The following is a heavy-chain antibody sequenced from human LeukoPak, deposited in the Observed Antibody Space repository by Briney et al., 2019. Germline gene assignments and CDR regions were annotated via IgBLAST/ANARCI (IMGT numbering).Heavy chain of an antibody. CDR3: AKDLACSSTSCYTPYYYSYYGMDV. V-gene: IGHV3-30*18. D-gene: IGHD2-2*02. CDR2: ISYDGSNK. CDR1: GFTFSRYG. J-gene: IGHJ6*02. Sequence: GWSLRLSCAASGFTFSRYGMHGVRQAAGQGLEGVAVISYDGSNKYYAASAKGRFTISSGNAKKTLYLQMNSLRAEDTAVYYCAKDLACSSTSCYTPYYYSYYGMDVWGQGTTVTVSS.